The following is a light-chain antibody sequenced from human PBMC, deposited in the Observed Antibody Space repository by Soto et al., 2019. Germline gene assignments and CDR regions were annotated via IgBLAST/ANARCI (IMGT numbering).Light chain of an antibody. Sequence: DIVLTRSPGTLSLSPGERATLSCRASQSVRSSYLAWYQQKPGQAPRLLIYGASSRATGIPDRFSGSGSGTDFTLTISRLEPEDFAVYYCQQYGRSPLTFGGGTKVDIK. V-gene: IGKV3-20*01. J-gene: IGKJ4*01. CDR1: QSVRSSY. CDR3: QQYGRSPLT. CDR2: GAS.